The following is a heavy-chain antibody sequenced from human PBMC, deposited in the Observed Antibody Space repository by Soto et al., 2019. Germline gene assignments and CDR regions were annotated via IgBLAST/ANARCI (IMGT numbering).Heavy chain of an antibody. CDR2: VYYRGRS. J-gene: IGHJ4*02. CDR1: GGSVSNSNYY. D-gene: IGHD2-8*01. Sequence: SETLSLTCTVSGGSVSNSNYYWGWIRQSPGKGLEWIGSVYYRGRSYSKSSVKSRVTISVDTSKNQFSLNLNSVTASDTAVYFCVSQRTSVLTQAYFDYWGPGALVTVS. CDR3: VSQRTSVLTQAYFDY. V-gene: IGHV4-39*01.